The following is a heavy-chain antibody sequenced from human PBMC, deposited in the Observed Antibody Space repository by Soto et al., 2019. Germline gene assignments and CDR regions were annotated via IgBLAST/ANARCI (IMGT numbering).Heavy chain of an antibody. CDR1: GFTFSDYF. D-gene: IGHD2-2*01. J-gene: IGHJ5*02. V-gene: IGHV3-11*06. Sequence: XESLRLSYAASGFTFSDYFMSWIRQAPGKGLEWVSFISGSSDNIKYADSVKGRFTISRDNAKNSLYLQMNSLRAEDTAVYYCVRDSARIVVVPRVDGDNWLDPWGQGTLVTVSS. CDR2: ISGSSDNI. CDR3: VRDSARIVVVPRVDGDNWLDP.